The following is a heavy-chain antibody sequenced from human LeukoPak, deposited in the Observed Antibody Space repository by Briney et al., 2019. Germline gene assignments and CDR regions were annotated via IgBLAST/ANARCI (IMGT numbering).Heavy chain of an antibody. CDR2: INPSGGST. D-gene: IGHD5-12*01. J-gene: IGHJ3*02. Sequence: ASVKVSCKASGYTFTSYYMHWVRQAPGQGLEWMGIINPSGGSTSYAQKFQGRVTMTRDTSTSTVYMELSSLRSEDTAVYDCARQSYSGYDDDAFDIWGQGTMVTVSS. V-gene: IGHV1-46*01. CDR3: ARQSYSGYDDDAFDI. CDR1: GYTFTSYY.